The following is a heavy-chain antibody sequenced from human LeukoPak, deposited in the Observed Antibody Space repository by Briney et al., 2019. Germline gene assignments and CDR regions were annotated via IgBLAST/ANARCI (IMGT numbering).Heavy chain of an antibody. CDR1: GFTFSSYE. D-gene: IGHD6-6*01. CDR2: TGSSGSTI. CDR3: ARDWGISSFFDY. V-gene: IGHV3-48*03. J-gene: IGHJ4*02. Sequence: GGSLRLSCAAYGFTFSSYEMSWVRQAPGKGLEWVSYTGSSGSTIYYADSVKGRLTISRDNAKNSLYLQMNSLRAEDTAVYYCARDWGISSFFDYWGQGTLVTVSS.